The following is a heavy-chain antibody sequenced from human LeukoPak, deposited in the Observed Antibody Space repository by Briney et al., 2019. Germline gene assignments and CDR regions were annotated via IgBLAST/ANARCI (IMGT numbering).Heavy chain of an antibody. V-gene: IGHV3-30*02. CDR1: GFAFISYG. CDR2: IRYDGSNK. J-gene: IGHJ4*02. CDR3: WGSYRYTRGLDY. Sequence: GGSLSLSCAASGFAFISYGMHWVRQAPGKGLEWVAFIRYDGSNKYYADSVKGRFTISRDNSKNTLYLQMNSLRAEDTAVYYVWGSYRYTRGLDYWGQGTLVTVSS. D-gene: IGHD3-16*02.